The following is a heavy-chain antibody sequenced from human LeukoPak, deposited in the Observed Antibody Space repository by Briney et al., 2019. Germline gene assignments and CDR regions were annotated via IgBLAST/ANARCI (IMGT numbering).Heavy chain of an antibody. J-gene: IGHJ5*02. V-gene: IGHV4-4*07. Sequence: SETLSLTCTVSGGSISSYYWSWIRQPAGKGLEWIGRICTSGSTNYNPSLKSRVTMSVDTSKNQFSLKLSSVTAADTAVYYCARDPYYYDSSGYFNWFDPWGQGTLVTVSS. CDR3: ARDPYYYDSSGYFNWFDP. CDR1: GGSISSYY. CDR2: ICTSGST. D-gene: IGHD3-22*01.